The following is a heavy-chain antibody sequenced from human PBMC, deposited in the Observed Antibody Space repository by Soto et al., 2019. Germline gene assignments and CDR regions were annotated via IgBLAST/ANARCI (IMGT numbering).Heavy chain of an antibody. Sequence: SETLCLTCTVSCGSIRDYYWGGIRQSPGKGLEWIGYIYYTGTTKYNPSLKSRVTISVDSSKDQFSLKLSSVTAADTAVYYCARGSSIAGLYYGMDVWGQGTTVTVSS. J-gene: IGHJ6*02. CDR3: ARGSSIAGLYYGMDV. V-gene: IGHV4-59*12. D-gene: IGHD6-6*01. CDR2: IYYTGTT. CDR1: CGSIRDYY.